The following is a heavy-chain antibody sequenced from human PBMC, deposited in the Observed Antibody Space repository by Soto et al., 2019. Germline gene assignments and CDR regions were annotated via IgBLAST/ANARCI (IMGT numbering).Heavy chain of an antibody. J-gene: IGHJ5*02. V-gene: IGHV4-31*03. D-gene: IGHD4-17*01. Sequence: QVQLQESGPGLVKPSQTLSLTCTVSGGSISSAGYYWSWIRQHPGKGLEWIGYIYYSGSTYYNPSLKRGLTISVDPSKNPFALKLSSVTAAATAAYYWARKDGDYADWCDPWGQGTLVTFAS. CDR3: ARKDGDYADWCDP. CDR1: GGSISSAGYY. CDR2: IYYSGST.